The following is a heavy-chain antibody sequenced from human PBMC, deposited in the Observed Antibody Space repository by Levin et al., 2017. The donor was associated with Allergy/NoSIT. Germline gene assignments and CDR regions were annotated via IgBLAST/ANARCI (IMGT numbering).Heavy chain of an antibody. CDR3: ARGLKLVRGAHTPPHDS. Sequence: PSETLSLTCAVYGGSFSGYYWSWVRQPPGKGLEWIGEINHSGSTNCNPPLKSRVTISVDTSKNQFSLKLSSVTAADTAVYYCARGLKLVRGAHTPPHDSWDQGTLVTVSS. V-gene: IGHV4-34*01. D-gene: IGHD3-10*01. J-gene: IGHJ4*02. CDR2: INHSGST. CDR1: GGSFSGYY.